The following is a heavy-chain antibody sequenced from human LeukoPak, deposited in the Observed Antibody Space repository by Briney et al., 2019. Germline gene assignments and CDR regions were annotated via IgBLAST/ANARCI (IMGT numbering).Heavy chain of an antibody. V-gene: IGHV4-4*09. CDR2: IYTSGST. CDR3: ATLGSYSSSWRLIQDYYYMDV. CDR1: GGSISCFY. D-gene: IGHD6-13*01. J-gene: IGHJ6*03. Sequence: SETLSLTCTVSGGSISCFYWSWIRQPPGKGLEWIGYIYTSGSTNYNPSLKSRVTISVDTSKNQCSLKPSSVTAADTAVYYCATLGSYSSSWRLIQDYYYMDVWGKGTTVTVSS.